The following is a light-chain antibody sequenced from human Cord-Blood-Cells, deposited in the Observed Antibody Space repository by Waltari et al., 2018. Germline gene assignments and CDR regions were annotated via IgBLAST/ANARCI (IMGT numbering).Light chain of an antibody. CDR2: GAS. V-gene: IGKV3-15*01. CDR1: QRVSSN. J-gene: IGKJ1*01. Sequence: DIVMTQSTATLSVSPGESATLSCRASQRVSSNLAWYQQKPGQAPRHLIYGASTRATGIPARFSGGGSGTEFTLTISSLQSEDFAVYYCQQYNNWPQPFGQGTKVEI. CDR3: QQYNNWPQP.